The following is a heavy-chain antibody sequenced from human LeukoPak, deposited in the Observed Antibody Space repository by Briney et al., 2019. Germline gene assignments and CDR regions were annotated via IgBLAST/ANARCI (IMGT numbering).Heavy chain of an antibody. D-gene: IGHD6-13*01. CDR2: IYYSGST. J-gene: IGHJ4*02. V-gene: IGHV4-39*01. CDR3: ARTRSSWYRGGFDY. CDR1: GGSISSSSYY. Sequence: SETLSLTCTVSGGSISSSSYYWGWIRQPPGKGLEWIGSIYYSGSTYYNPSLKSRVTISVDSSKNQFSLQLRSVTAADTAVYFCARTRSSWYRGGFDYWGQGTLVTVSS.